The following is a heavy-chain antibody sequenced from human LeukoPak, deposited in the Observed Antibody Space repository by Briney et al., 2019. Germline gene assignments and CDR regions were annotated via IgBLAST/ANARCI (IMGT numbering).Heavy chain of an antibody. CDR2: ISSSSTTI. Sequence: GGSLRLSCEASGFPFRGYSMDWARQAPGKGLEWISYISSSSTTIYYADSVKGRFTISRDNAKNSLYLQMNSLRDDDTAVYYCARDLNGDYGGWFDPWGQGTLVTVSS. CDR3: ARDLNGDYGGWFDP. CDR1: GFPFRGYS. V-gene: IGHV3-48*02. D-gene: IGHD4-17*01. J-gene: IGHJ5*02.